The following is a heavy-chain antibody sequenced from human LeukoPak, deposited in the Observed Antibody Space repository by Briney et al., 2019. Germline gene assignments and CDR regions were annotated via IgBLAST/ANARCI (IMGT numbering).Heavy chain of an antibody. Sequence: SETLSLTCAVYGGSFSGYYWSWIRQPPGKGLEWIGEINHSGSTNYNPSLTSRVTISVDTSKNQFSLKLSSVTAADTAVYYCAGLRVRGYGYGPWEGPTWLDYWGQGTLVTVSS. CDR1: GGSFSGYY. J-gene: IGHJ4*02. CDR2: INHSGST. D-gene: IGHD5-18*01. CDR3: AGLRVRGYGYGPWEGPTWLDY. V-gene: IGHV4-34*01.